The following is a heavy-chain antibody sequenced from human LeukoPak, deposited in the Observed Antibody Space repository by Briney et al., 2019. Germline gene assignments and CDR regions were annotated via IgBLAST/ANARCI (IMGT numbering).Heavy chain of an antibody. CDR2: ISYVGSNK. CDR1: GFTFSSYG. V-gene: IGHV3-30*18. CDR3: AKAPIAAAGIYYFDY. Sequence: PLKSLRLSRAASGFTFSSYGIQWGRQTPRKRLERVSVISYVGSNKYSTDSVKGLFTISRDNSKTTLYLQMNSLRAEDTAVYWCAKAPIAAAGIYYFDYWGQGTLVTVSS. D-gene: IGHD6-13*01. J-gene: IGHJ4*02.